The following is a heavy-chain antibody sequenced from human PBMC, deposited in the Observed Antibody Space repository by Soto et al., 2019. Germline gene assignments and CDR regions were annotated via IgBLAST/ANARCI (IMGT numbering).Heavy chain of an antibody. V-gene: IGHV1-2*02. CDR1: GYPFIEYY. CDR3: AFLMGITLPGTEGHMDV. CDR2: INPSSGGA. D-gene: IGHD6-19*01. Sequence: QVQLVQSGAEVKKPGASVKVSCKASGYPFIEYYIHWVRQAPGLGLEWMGCINPSSGGAQYAPNFQGRVTMTRDTSISTAYMELSGLRSDDSAVYRCAFLMGITLPGTEGHMDVWGPGTTVIVSS. J-gene: IGHJ6*02.